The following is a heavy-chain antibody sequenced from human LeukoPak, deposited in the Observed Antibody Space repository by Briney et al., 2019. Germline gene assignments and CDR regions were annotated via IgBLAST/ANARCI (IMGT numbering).Heavy chain of an antibody. V-gene: IGHV3-33*01. J-gene: IGHJ3*02. Sequence: GGSLRLSCAASGFTFSSYGMHWVRQAPGKGLEWVAVIWYDGSNKYYADSVKGRFTISGDNSKNTLYLQMNSLRAEDTAVYYCARAGTRGGYCSSTSCLNAFDIWGQGTMVTVSS. D-gene: IGHD2-2*01. CDR1: GFTFSSYG. CDR3: ARAGTRGGYCSSTSCLNAFDI. CDR2: IWYDGSNK.